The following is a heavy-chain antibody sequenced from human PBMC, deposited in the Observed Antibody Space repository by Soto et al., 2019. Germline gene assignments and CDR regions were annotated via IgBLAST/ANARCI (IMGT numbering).Heavy chain of an antibody. D-gene: IGHD4-4*01. J-gene: IGHJ4*02. V-gene: IGHV4-39*01. CDR1: GDSSSSTSYY. Sequence: SETLSLTCTVSGDSSSSTSYYWGWIRQPPGKGLEWIGSIYSSGSTHYNPSLNSRVTISVDTSKNQFFLKVTSVTAADAAVYSCAGSTITTNPYFAYWGRGTLVTVSS. CDR2: IYSSGST. CDR3: AGSTITTNPYFAY.